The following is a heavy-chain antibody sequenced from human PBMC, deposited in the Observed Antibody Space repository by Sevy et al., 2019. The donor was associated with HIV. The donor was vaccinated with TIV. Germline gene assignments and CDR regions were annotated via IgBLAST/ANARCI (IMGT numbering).Heavy chain of an antibody. CDR1: GFTFSSYG. D-gene: IGHD1-1*01. Sequence: GESLKISCAASGFTFSSYGMHWVRQAPGKGLEWVAVISYDGSNKYYADSVKGRFTISRDNSKNTLYLQMNSLRAEDTAVNYGAKGRARLRTGQTRGYYYYGMDVWGQGTTVTVSS. V-gene: IGHV3-30*18. J-gene: IGHJ6*02. CDR3: AKGRARLRTGQTRGYYYYGMDV. CDR2: ISYDGSNK.